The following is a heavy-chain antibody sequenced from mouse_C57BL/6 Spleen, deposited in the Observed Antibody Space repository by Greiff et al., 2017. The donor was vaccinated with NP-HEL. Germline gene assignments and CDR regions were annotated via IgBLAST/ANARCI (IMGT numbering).Heavy chain of an antibody. CDR2: ISSGGSYT. Sequence: EVHLVESGGDLVKPGGSLKLSCAASGFTFSSYGLSWVRQTPDKRLEWVATISSGGSYTYYPDSVKGRFPISRDNAKNTLYLQMSSLKSEDTAMYYCARQDAMDYWGQGTSVTVSS. V-gene: IGHV5-6*01. CDR1: GFTFSSYG. J-gene: IGHJ4*01. CDR3: ARQDAMDY.